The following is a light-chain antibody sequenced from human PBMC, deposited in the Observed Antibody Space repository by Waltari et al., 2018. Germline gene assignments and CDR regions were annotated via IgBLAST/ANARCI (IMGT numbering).Light chain of an antibody. CDR1: QSVGNN. Sequence: EIVMTQSQPTLSVSPGERVTLSCRASQSVGNNLAWYQQRPGQAPRLLFYGAATRATAIPARFSGSGSGTEFILSISSLQSEDFAIYYCQQYSNWPRTFGQGTKLEMK. V-gene: IGKV3-15*01. J-gene: IGKJ2*01. CDR3: QQYSNWPRT. CDR2: GAA.